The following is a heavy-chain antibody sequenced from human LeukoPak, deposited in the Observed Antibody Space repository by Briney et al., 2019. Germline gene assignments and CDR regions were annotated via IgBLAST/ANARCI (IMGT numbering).Heavy chain of an antibody. CDR2: IWYDGSNK. D-gene: IGHD6-6*01. CDR3: ASPYSSSSNEYFQH. V-gene: IGHV3-33*08. Sequence: GRSLRLSCAASGFTFSSYAMHWVRQAPGKGLEWVAVIWYDGSNKYYADSVKGRFTISRDNSKNTLYLQMNSLRAEDTAVYYCASPYSSSSNEYFQHWGQGTLVTVSS. J-gene: IGHJ1*01. CDR1: GFTFSSYA.